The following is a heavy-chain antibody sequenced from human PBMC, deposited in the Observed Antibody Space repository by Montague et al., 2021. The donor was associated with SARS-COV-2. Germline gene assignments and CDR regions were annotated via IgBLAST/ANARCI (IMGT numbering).Heavy chain of an antibody. J-gene: IGHJ4*02. D-gene: IGHD3-22*01. CDR3: ASGHDSSGLPEDY. V-gene: IGHV3-64*01. CDR1: GFTFSSYA. Sequence: SLRLSCAASGFTFSSYAMHWVRQAPGKGLEYVSAISSNGGSTYYANSVKGRFTISRDNSKNTLYLQMGSLRAEDMAVYYCASGHDSSGLPEDYWGQGTLVTVSS. CDR2: ISSNGGST.